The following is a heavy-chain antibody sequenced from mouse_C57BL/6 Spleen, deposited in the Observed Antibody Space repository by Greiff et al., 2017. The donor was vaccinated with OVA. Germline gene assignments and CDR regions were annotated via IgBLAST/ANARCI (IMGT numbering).Heavy chain of an antibody. Sequence: PVQQSGAELVRPGASVTLSCKASGYTFTDYEMHWVKQTPVHGLEWIGAIDPETGGTAYNQKFKGKAILTADKSSSTAYMELRSLTSEDSAVYYCTREGDSNYDAMDYWGQGTSVTVSS. J-gene: IGHJ4*01. CDR3: TREGDSNYDAMDY. CDR1: GYTFTDYE. D-gene: IGHD2-5*01. V-gene: IGHV1-15*01. CDR2: IDPETGGT.